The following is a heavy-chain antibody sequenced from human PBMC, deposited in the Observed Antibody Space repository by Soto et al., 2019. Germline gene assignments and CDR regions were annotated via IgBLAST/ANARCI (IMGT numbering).Heavy chain of an antibody. Sequence: GGSLRLSCATSGFSFGKYAMTWVRQAPGKGLEWVAAVSGSGGSRYYADSLKGRFTISRDNSKNTVYMQMNTLRVEDTAVYYCAKVTGLVWIGESKINYFDYWGQGTLVTVSS. J-gene: IGHJ4*01. CDR3: AKVTGLVWIGESKINYFDY. D-gene: IGHD3-10*01. V-gene: IGHV3-23*01. CDR1: GFSFGKYA. CDR2: VSGSGGSR.